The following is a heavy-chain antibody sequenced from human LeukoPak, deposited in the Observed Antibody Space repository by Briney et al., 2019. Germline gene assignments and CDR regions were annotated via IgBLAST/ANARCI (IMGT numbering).Heavy chain of an antibody. CDR3: ASYYAPGSSRFDH. CDR2: IYYSGSA. Sequence: SETLSLTCTVSGGSISNSSYYWGWTRQPPGKGLVWIGSIYYSGSAYYNPPLRSRVTISVDTSKNQFSLKLSSVTAADTAVYYCASYYAPGSSRFDHWGQGTLVTVSS. J-gene: IGHJ4*02. V-gene: IGHV4-39*01. CDR1: GGSISNSSYY. D-gene: IGHD3-10*01.